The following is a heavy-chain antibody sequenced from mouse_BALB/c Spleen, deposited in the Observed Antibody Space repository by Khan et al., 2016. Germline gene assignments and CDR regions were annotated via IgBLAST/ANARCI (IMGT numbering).Heavy chain of an antibody. V-gene: IGHV9-3*02. CDR3: AKLTGTPWDY. D-gene: IGHD4-1*01. CDR1: GYTFTNYG. CDR2: INTNTGEP. Sequence: QIQLVQSGPELKKPGETVKTSCKASGYTFTNYGMNWVKQAPGKGLKWMGWINTNTGEPTYAEEFKGRFAFSLETSASTAYLQIHNFKNEDTATYFCAKLTGTPWDYWGQGTTLTVSS. J-gene: IGHJ2*01.